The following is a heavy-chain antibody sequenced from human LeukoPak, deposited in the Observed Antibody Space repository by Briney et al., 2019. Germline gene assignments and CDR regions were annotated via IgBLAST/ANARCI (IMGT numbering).Heavy chain of an antibody. V-gene: IGHV4-59*01. CDR1: RDSINGFS. CDR3: VRGPYGASISKWFDP. CDR2: IYYSGDT. Sequence: PSETLSLTCTVSRDSINGFSWSWIRQSPGGELEWIGYIYYSGDTAYNPSLRGRVTLSVDTSKNQFSLQLRSVTTADTAVYYCVRGPYGASISKWFDPWGQGTQVIVSP. J-gene: IGHJ5*02. D-gene: IGHD4/OR15-4a*01.